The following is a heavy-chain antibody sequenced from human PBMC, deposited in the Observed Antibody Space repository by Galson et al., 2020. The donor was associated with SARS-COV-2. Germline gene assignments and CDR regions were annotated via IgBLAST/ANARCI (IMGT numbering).Heavy chain of an antibody. D-gene: IGHD6-13*01. V-gene: IGHV3-48*04. Sequence: GESLKILCAASGFTFSTYSMNWFRQAQGKGLEWVSYISRSRSTIYYADSVKGRFTISRDDAKSSLYLQMNSLRVDDTAVYYCAREGLGSTYYLDYWGQGTLVSVSS. CDR3: AREGLGSTYYLDY. CDR1: GFTFSTYS. CDR2: ISRSRSTI. J-gene: IGHJ4*02.